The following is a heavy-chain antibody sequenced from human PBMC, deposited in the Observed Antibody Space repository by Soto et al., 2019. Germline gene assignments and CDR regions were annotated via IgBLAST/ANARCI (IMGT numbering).Heavy chain of an antibody. V-gene: IGHV4-39*01. CDR2: IYYSGST. CDR1: GGSISSSSYY. CDR3: ARRGEDYYYYGMDV. Sequence: SETLSLTCTVSGGSISSSSYYWGWIRQPPGKGLGWIGSIYYSGSTYYNPSLKSRVTISVDTSKNQFSLKLSSVTAADTAVYYCARRGEDYYYYGMDVWGQGTTVTVSS. J-gene: IGHJ6*02.